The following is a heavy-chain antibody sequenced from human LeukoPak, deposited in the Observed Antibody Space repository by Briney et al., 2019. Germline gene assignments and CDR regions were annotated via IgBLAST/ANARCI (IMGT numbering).Heavy chain of an antibody. CDR3: TRDSAYSSGWYHPQLSDY. J-gene: IGHJ4*02. CDR2: FRSKAYGGTT. V-gene: IGHV3-49*04. Sequence: GGSLRLSCTASGFTFGDYAVSWVRQAPGKGLEGVGFFRSKAYGGTTVYAASVKGRFTTTRDDSKRIAYLQMNSLKTEDTAVYYCTRDSAYSSGWYHPQLSDYWGQGTLVTVSS. CDR1: GFTFGDYA. D-gene: IGHD6-19*01.